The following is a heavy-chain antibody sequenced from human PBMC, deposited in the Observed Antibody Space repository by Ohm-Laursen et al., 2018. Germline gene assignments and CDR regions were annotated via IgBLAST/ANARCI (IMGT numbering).Heavy chain of an antibody. Sequence: GSLRLSCTASGFTFSDIWMHWVRQAPGKGLMCVSRINSDGTYTSYADSVKGRFTISRDNAKNTLYLQMNNLRGEDTAVYYCARDLTGPWGQGTLVTVSS. CDR3: ARDLTGP. V-gene: IGHV3-74*01. CDR1: GFTFSDIW. CDR2: INSDGTYT. D-gene: IGHD3-9*01. J-gene: IGHJ5*02.